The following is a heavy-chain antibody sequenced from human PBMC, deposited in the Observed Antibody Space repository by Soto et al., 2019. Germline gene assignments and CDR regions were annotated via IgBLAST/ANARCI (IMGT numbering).Heavy chain of an antibody. CDR3: ARDLAAGMIDY. V-gene: IGHV1-18*01. J-gene: IGHJ4*02. D-gene: IGHD6-13*01. CDR2: ISAHNGNT. CDR1: GYTFTSYG. Sequence: QVKLVQSGAEVKKPGASVKVSCKASGYTFTSYGISWVRQTPGQGLEWMGWISAHNGNTKYAQKVQGRVTMTTDTSTSTAYMELRSLRSDDTAVYYCARDLAAGMIDYWGQGTLVTVST.